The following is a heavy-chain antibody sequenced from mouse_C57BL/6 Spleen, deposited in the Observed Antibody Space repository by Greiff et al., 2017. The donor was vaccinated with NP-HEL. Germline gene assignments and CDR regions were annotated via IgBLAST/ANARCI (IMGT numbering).Heavy chain of an antibody. CDR3: ARGYGGDYYAMDY. D-gene: IGHD1-1*01. J-gene: IGHJ4*01. Sequence: QVQLQQSGPELVKPGASVKISCKASGYAFSSSWMNWVKQRPGKGLEWIGRIYPGGGDTNYNGKFKGKATLTADKSSSTAYMQLSSLTSEDSAVYFCARGYGGDYYAMDYWGQGTSVTVSS. CDR1: GYAFSSSW. CDR2: IYPGGGDT. V-gene: IGHV1-82*01.